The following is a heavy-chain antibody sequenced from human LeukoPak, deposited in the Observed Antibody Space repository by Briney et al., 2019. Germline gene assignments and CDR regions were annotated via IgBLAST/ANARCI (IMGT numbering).Heavy chain of an antibody. D-gene: IGHD3-22*01. CDR1: GFTFTTYS. V-gene: IGHV3-64*01. CDR2: ISSNGGST. CDR3: ARGSSGSEYYFDY. Sequence: AGSLRLSCAASGFTFTTYSMNWVRQAPGKGLEYVSAISSNGGSTYYANSVKGRFTISRDNSKNTLYLQMGSLRAEDMAVYYCARGSSGSEYYFDYWGQGTLVTVSS. J-gene: IGHJ4*02.